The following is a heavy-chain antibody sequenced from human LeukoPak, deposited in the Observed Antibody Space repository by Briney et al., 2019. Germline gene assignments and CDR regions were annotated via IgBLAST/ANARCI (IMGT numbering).Heavy chain of an antibody. J-gene: IGHJ6*02. D-gene: IGHD1-26*01. Sequence: RSGGSLRLSCAASGFTFDDYAMHWVRQAPGKGLEWVSGISWNSGSIGYADSVKGRFTISRDNAKNSLYLQMNSLRAEDTALYYCAKDSGSYYYYGMDVWGQGTTVTVSS. CDR2: ISWNSGSI. CDR1: GFTFDDYA. CDR3: AKDSGSYYYYGMDV. V-gene: IGHV3-9*01.